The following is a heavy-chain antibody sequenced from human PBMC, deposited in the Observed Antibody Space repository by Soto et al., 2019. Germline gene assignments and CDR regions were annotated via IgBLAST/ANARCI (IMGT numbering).Heavy chain of an antibody. D-gene: IGHD3-22*01. CDR3: ARDGTLYDSSAYYYRY. CDR2: ITPMFGTP. Sequence: QVQLVQSGAEVKKPGSSVKFSCKASGGTFSKYTITWVRQAPGQGLEWMGGITPMFGTPNYAQKFQGRVTITADESTSTAYMELSSLRSEDTAMYYCARDGTLYDSSAYYYRYWGQGTLVTVSS. J-gene: IGHJ4*02. V-gene: IGHV1-69*01. CDR1: GGTFSKYT.